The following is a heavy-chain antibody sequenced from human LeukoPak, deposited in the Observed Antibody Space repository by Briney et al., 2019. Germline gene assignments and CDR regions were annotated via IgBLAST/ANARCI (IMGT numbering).Heavy chain of an antibody. CDR2: ISSSGSTI. CDR3: ARGAGITMIEFDY. V-gene: IGHV3-48*03. J-gene: IGHJ4*02. D-gene: IGHD3-22*01. Sequence: GGSLRLSCAASGFTFSSYEMNWVRQAPGKGLEWVSYISSSGSTIYYADSVKGRFTISRDSSKNTLYLQMNSLRAEDTAVYYCARGAGITMIEFDYWGQGTLVTVSS. CDR1: GFTFSSYE.